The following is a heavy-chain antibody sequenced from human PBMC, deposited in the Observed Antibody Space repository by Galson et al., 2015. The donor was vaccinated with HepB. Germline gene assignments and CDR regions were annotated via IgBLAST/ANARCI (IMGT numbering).Heavy chain of an antibody. CDR1: GFTFSSYS. D-gene: IGHD6-13*01. CDR3: ARAPASSGTYYYYYYMDV. CDR2: ISSSSSYI. V-gene: IGHV3-21*01. J-gene: IGHJ6*03. Sequence: SLRLSCAASGFTFSSYSMNWVRQAPGKGLEWVSSISSSSSYIYYADSVKGRFTISRDNAKNSLYLQMNSLRAEDTAVYYCARAPASSGTYYYYYYMDVWGKGTTVTVSS.